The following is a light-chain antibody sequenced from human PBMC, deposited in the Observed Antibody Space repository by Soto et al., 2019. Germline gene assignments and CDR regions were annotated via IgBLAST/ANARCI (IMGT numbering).Light chain of an antibody. J-gene: IGLJ1*01. CDR3: CSYAGSYTYV. CDR1: SSDVGGYNY. Sequence: QSALTHPRSVSGSPGQSVTISCTGSSSDVGGYNYVSWYQQHPGKAPKFMIYNVSKRPSGVPDRFSGSKSGNTASLTISGLQADDEADYYCCSYAGSYTYVFGTGTKLTVL. V-gene: IGLV2-11*01. CDR2: NVS.